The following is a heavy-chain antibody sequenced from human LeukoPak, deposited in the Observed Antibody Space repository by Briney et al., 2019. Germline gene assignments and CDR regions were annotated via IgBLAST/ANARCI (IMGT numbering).Heavy chain of an antibody. D-gene: IGHD3-3*01. Sequence: SETLSLTCTVSGGSISSYYWSWIRQPAGKGLEWIGRIYTSGSTNYNPSLKSRVTMSVDTSKNQFSLKLSSVTAVDTAVYYCARELKVDTIAGNYFYYDMDVWGQGTTVTVSS. CDR3: ARELKVDTIAGNYFYYDMDV. CDR2: IYTSGST. V-gene: IGHV4-4*07. CDR1: GGSISSYY. J-gene: IGHJ6*02.